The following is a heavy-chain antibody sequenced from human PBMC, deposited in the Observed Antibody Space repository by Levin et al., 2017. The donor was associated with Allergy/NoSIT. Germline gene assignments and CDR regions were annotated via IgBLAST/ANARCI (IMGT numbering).Heavy chain of an antibody. CDR3: ARRDSDGSNSFDY. CDR2: IFPSDSDT. J-gene: IGHJ4*02. D-gene: IGHD4-23*01. V-gene: IGHV5-51*01. Sequence: GGSLRLSCQASGYSFTSYWFGWVRQRPGKGLEWMGLIFPSDSDTRVSPSFQGQIIMSVDKSISTAYLQWSSLRAADGAMYYCARRDSDGSNSFDYWGQGTLVTVSS. CDR1: GYSFTSYW.